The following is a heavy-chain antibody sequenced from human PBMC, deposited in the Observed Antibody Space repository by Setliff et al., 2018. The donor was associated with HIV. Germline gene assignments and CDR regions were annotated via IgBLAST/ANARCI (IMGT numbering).Heavy chain of an antibody. J-gene: IGHJ6*03. V-gene: IGHV4-39*01. D-gene: IGHD6-13*01. CDR1: GGSISSSSYY. Sequence: SETLSLTCTVSGGSISSSSYYWGWIRQPPGKGLEWIGSIYYSGSTYANPSLKSRVTISVDTSKNQFSLNLSSVTAADTAVYYCVGSTIAAAVYYYYYYMDVWGKGTTVTVSS. CDR3: VGSTIAAAVYYYYYYMDV. CDR2: IYYSGST.